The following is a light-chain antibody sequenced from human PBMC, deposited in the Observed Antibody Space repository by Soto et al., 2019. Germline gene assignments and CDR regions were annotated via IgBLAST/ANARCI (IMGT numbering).Light chain of an antibody. CDR2: DNT. J-gene: IGLJ3*02. CDR1: SSNIGAGYH. Sequence: QLVLTQPPSVSGAPGQRVTISCTGSSSNIGAGYHVHWYQQFPGTAPKLLIYDNTNRPSGLPDRFSGSKSGTSASLAITGLQAGDEADYYCQSYDSSLSGVLFGGGTKVTVL. V-gene: IGLV1-40*01. CDR3: QSYDSSLSGVL.